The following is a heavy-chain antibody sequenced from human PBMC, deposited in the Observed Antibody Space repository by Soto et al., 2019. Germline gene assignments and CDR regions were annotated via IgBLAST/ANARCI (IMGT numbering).Heavy chain of an antibody. CDR1: GFTFSSYA. J-gene: IGHJ4*02. CDR3: AKDPYKGDYVPFYFDY. CDR2: ISGSGGST. Sequence: QPGGSLRLSCAASGFTFSSYAMSWVRQAPGKGLEWVSAISGSGGSTYYADSVKGRFTISRDNSKNTLYLQMNSLRAEDTAVYYCAKDPYKGDYVPFYFDYWGQGTLVTVSS. D-gene: IGHD4-17*01. V-gene: IGHV3-23*01.